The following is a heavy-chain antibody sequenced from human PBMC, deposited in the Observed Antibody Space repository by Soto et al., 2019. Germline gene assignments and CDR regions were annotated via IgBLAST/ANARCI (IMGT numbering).Heavy chain of an antibody. CDR1: GYTFTDYG. Sequence: GASVKVSCKASGYTFTDYGFSWLRQAPGHGLEWMGWIRANDGNTNYAQKLQGRVTMTTDTSTSTAYMELRSLTSDDTAVYYCARGSYGQILFDYWGQGTLVTVSS. J-gene: IGHJ4*02. CDR3: ARGSYGQILFDY. V-gene: IGHV1-18*01. CDR2: IRANDGNT. D-gene: IGHD4-17*01.